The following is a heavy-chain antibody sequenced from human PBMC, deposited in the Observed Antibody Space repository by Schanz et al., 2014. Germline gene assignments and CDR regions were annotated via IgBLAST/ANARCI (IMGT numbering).Heavy chain of an antibody. V-gene: IGHV1-69*09. CDR2: IIPILGME. D-gene: IGHD3-22*01. CDR1: GYTFTGYY. Sequence: QVLLVQSGAEVKQPGASVKVSCKASGYTFTGYYIHWVRQAPGQGLEWMGKIIPILGMENYAQKFQGRVTITADISTSTAYMDLSSLRSDDTAVYYCARDIQYHYDTSGPVGAFDIWGQGTVVTVSS. CDR3: ARDIQYHYDTSGPVGAFDI. J-gene: IGHJ3*02.